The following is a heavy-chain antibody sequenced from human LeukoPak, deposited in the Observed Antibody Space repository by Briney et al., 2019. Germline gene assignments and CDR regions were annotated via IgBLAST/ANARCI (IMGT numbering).Heavy chain of an antibody. V-gene: IGHV4-34*01. D-gene: IGHD3-10*01. Sequence: SETLSLTCADSGGSFSGYYWSWIRQPPGKGLEWMGEINHSGSTNYNPSLTSRVTISVDTSKNQFSLKLSSVTAADTAVYYCATRAYYYGSGSYPDYWGQGTLVTVSS. CDR3: ATRAYYYGSGSYPDY. CDR1: GGSFSGYY. CDR2: INHSGST. J-gene: IGHJ4*02.